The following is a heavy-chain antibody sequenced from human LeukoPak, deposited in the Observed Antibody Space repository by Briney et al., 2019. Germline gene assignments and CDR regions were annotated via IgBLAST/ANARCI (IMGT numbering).Heavy chain of an antibody. V-gene: IGHV4-31*03. CDR1: GGSISSGGYY. CDR2: IYYSGST. D-gene: IGHD3-3*01. CDR3: ARVGFWSGYYSFDY. Sequence: SETLSLTCTVSGGSISSGGYYWSWIRQHPGKGLEWIGYIYYSGSTYYNPSLKSRVTISVDTSKNQLSLKLSSVTAADTAVYYCARVGFWSGYYSFDYWGQGTLVTVSS. J-gene: IGHJ4*02.